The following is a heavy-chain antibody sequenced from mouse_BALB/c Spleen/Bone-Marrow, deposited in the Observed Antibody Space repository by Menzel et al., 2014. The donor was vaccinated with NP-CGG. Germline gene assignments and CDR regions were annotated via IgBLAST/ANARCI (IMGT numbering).Heavy chain of an antibody. D-gene: IGHD2-4*01. J-gene: IGHJ4*01. CDR3: ARGGDDCSLDY. V-gene: IGHV1-69*01. CDR1: GYAFTDRW. CDR2: IDTSDSYT. Sequence: QVQLQQSGTELVMPGASVKMSCKASGYAFTDRWIHWVKQRPGQGLEWIGAIDTSDSYTNYNQKFKGKATLTVDKSSSTAYIHLSSLTSEDSAVYYCARGGDDCSLDYWGQGTSVTVSS.